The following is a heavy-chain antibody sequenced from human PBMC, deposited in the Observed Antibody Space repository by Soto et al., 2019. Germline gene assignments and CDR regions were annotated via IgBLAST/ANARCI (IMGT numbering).Heavy chain of an antibody. CDR3: ARDKITGLFDY. CDR2: INHSGST. Sequence: QVQLQQWGAGLLKPSETLSLTCAVYGGSFSGYYLTWIRQPPGTGLEWIGEINHSGSTNYNPSLKSRVTISVDTSKNQFSLKLTYVTAADTAVYYCARDKITGLFDYWGQGTLVTVSS. CDR1: GGSFSGYY. D-gene: IGHD2-8*02. J-gene: IGHJ4*02. V-gene: IGHV4-34*01.